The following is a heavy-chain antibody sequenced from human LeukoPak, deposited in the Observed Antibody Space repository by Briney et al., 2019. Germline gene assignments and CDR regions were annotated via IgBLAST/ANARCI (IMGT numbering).Heavy chain of an antibody. CDR2: ISGSGGST. CDR1: GFTFSSYA. CDR3: VKDFVGATRAEYFQH. D-gene: IGHD1-26*01. V-gene: IGHV3-23*01. Sequence: PGGSLRLSCAASGFTFSSYAMSWVRQAPGKGLEWVSAISGSGGSTYYADSVKGRFTISRDNSKNTLYLQMNSLRAEDTAVYYCVKDFVGATRAEYFQHWGQGTLVTVSS. J-gene: IGHJ1*01.